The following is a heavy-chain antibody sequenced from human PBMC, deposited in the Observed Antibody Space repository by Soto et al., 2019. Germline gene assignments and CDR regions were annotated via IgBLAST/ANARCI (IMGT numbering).Heavy chain of an antibody. Sequence: SETLSLTCTVSGGSISSGTYYWGWIRQPPGKGLEWIGSISYSGSTYYNPSLKSRVTISVDTSKNQFSLNLTSVTAADTAVYYCVTRPVVIASPTIDYWGQGTLVTVSS. V-gene: IGHV4-39*01. CDR2: ISYSGST. CDR3: VTRPVVIASPTIDY. D-gene: IGHD2-21*01. J-gene: IGHJ4*02. CDR1: GGSISSGTYY.